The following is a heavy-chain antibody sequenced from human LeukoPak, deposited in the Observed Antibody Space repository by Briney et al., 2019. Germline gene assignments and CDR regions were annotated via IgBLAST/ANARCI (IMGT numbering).Heavy chain of an antibody. D-gene: IGHD5-18*01. CDR2: ISWDGGST. V-gene: IGHV3-43D*03. J-gene: IGHJ4*02. CDR1: GFTFDDYA. Sequence: GGSLRLSCAASGFTFDDYAMHWVRQAPGKGLEWVSLISWDGGSTYYADSVKGRFTISRDNSKNSLYLQMNSLRAEDTALYYCARGATAMVTGLTFDYWGQGTLVTVSS. CDR3: ARGATAMVTGLTFDY.